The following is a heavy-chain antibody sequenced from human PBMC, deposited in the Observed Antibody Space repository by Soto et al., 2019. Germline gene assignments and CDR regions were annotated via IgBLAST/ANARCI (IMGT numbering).Heavy chain of an antibody. D-gene: IGHD5-18*01. CDR3: ARSGYSYGPNPLLY. CDR1: GGSISSGGYY. V-gene: IGHV4-31*03. CDR2: IYYSGST. J-gene: IGHJ4*02. Sequence: QVQLQESGPGLVKPSQTLSLTCTVSGGSISSGGYYWSWIRQHPGKGLEWIGYIYYSGSTYYNPSLKSRVTRXVXPXXNQFSLKLSSVTAADTAVYYCARSGYSYGPNPLLYWGQGTLVTVSS.